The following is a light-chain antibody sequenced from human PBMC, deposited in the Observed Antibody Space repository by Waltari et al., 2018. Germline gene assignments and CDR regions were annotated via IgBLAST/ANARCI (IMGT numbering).Light chain of an antibody. CDR3: QHYVRLPAT. Sequence: EIVLTQSPGTLSLSPGERATLCCRASQSLTRALAWYQQKPGQAPRLLIYGTSSRATGIPDRFSGSGSGTDFSLTISRLEPEDFAVYYCQHYVRLPATFGQGTKVEIK. V-gene: IGKV3-20*01. CDR2: GTS. CDR1: QSLTRA. J-gene: IGKJ1*01.